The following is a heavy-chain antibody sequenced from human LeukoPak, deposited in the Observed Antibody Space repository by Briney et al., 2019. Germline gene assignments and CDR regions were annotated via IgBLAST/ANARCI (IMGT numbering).Heavy chain of an antibody. CDR1: GFTFNNYA. V-gene: IGHV3-23*01. CDR3: ARVRFLEWLSFDY. J-gene: IGHJ4*02. Sequence: GGSLRLSCAASGFTFNNYAMSWVRQAPGKGLEWVSAISGGGGNTYYADSVKGRFTISRDNSNNTLYLQMNSLRSEDTAVYYCARVRFLEWLSFDYWGRGTLVTVSS. CDR2: ISGGGGNT. D-gene: IGHD3-3*01.